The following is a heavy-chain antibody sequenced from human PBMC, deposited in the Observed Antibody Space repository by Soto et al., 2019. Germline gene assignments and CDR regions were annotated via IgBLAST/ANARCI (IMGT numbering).Heavy chain of an antibody. D-gene: IGHD1-1*01. Sequence: QVQLQESGPGLVKPSQTLSLTCTVPGVSISSGGNYWSWIRQHPGKGLEWIGHIYYSGSTYYNPSLKSRLTISMDTSKSQFSLNLSSVTAADTAVYYCARGRSAYKFDYWGQGTLVTVSS. CDR1: GVSISSGGNY. V-gene: IGHV4-31*03. CDR2: IYYSGST. CDR3: ARGRSAYKFDY. J-gene: IGHJ4*02.